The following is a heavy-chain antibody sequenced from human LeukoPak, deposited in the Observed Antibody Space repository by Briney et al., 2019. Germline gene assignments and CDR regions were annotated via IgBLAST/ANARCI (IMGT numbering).Heavy chain of an antibody. Sequence: GGSLRLSCAASGFTFSSYAMHWVRQAPGKGLEWVAVISYDGSNKYYADSVKGRFTISRDNSKNTLYLQMSSLRAEDTAVYYCARHSSYGDFDYWGQGTLVTVSS. V-gene: IGHV3-30*04. CDR3: ARHSSYGDFDY. CDR2: ISYDGSNK. CDR1: GFTFSSYA. J-gene: IGHJ4*02. D-gene: IGHD4-17*01.